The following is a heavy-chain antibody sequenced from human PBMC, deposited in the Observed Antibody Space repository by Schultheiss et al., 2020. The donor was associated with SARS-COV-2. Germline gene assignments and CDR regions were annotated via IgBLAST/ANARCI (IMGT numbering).Heavy chain of an antibody. J-gene: IGHJ4*02. CDR1: EFNFTHYP. CDR2: ISSDSVT. CDR3: ARGVGDY. Sequence: GGSLRLSCAASEFNFTHYPMNWVRQAPGKGLEWVSYISSDSVTRYAESVKGRFTISRDNAKNSLSLQMNSLRDEDTAVYYCARGVGDYWGQGALVTVSS. D-gene: IGHD5/OR15-5a*01. V-gene: IGHV3-48*02.